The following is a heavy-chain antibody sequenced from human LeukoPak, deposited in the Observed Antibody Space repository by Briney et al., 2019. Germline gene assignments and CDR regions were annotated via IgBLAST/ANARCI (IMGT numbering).Heavy chain of an antibody. V-gene: IGHV3-7*02. J-gene: IGHJ6*02. Sequence: GVSLTLSCGASGFTFSTHCMTWVRQAPGKGLEWVANIKEDGSEKYYVDSVKRPFTISRDNTKNSLYLQMNSLRAEDTAVNFCGRGMDVWGQGTTVTVSS. CDR1: GFTFSTHC. CDR2: IKEDGSEK. CDR3: GRGMDV.